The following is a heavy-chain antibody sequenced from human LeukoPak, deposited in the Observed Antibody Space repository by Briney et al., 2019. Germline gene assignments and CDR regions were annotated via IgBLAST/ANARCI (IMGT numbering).Heavy chain of an antibody. CDR2: VWYDGSNK. D-gene: IGHD5-18*01. CDR1: GFTFSSYG. Sequence: GRSLRLSCAASGFTFSSYGMHWVRQAPGKGLEWVAVVWYDGSNKYYADSVKGRFTISRDNSKNTLYLQMNSLRAEDTAVYYCARAEVDTAMGSVWGQGTLVTVSS. V-gene: IGHV3-33*01. CDR3: ARAEVDTAMGSV. J-gene: IGHJ4*02.